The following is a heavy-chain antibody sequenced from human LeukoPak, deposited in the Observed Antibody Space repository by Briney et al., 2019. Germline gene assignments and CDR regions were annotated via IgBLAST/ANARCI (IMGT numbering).Heavy chain of an antibody. CDR3: ATVPIRITMIDQGI. J-gene: IGHJ3*02. V-gene: IGHV1-24*01. D-gene: IGHD3-22*01. CDR1: GYTLTELS. CDR2: FDPEDGET. Sequence: ASVKVSCKVSGYTLTELSMHWVRQAPGKGLEWMGGFDPEDGETIYAQKFQGRVTMTEDTSTDTAYMELSSLRSEDTAVYCCATVPIRITMIDQGIWGQGTMVTVSS.